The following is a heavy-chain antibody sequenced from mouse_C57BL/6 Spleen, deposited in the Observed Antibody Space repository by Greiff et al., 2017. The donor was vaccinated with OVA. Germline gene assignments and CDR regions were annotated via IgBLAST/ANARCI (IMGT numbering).Heavy chain of an antibody. V-gene: IGHV1-55*01. CDR2: LYPGSGST. CDR3: ARLSSGYPSAMDY. J-gene: IGHJ4*01. Sequence: VQLQQPGAELVKPGASVKMSCKASGYTFTSYWITWVKQRPGQGLEWIGDLYPGSGSTNYNEKFKSQATLTVDTSSSTAYMQLSSLTSEDSAVYYCARLSSGYPSAMDYWGQGTSVTVSS. D-gene: IGHD3-2*02. CDR1: GYTFTSYW.